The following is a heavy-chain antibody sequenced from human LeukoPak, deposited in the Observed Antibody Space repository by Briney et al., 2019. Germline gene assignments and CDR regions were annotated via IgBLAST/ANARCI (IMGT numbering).Heavy chain of an antibody. CDR2: IYYGGT. V-gene: IGHV4-38-2*02. CDR3: ARDDYSNYGHY. CDR1: GYSIISVFH. Sequence: SETLSLTCAVSGYSIISVFHWAWIRQPPGKGLEWIGSIYYGGTNYNPSLRGRITILMDTSKNQFSLELSSVTAADTAVYFCARDDYSNYGHYWGQGKLVIVSS. D-gene: IGHD4-11*01. J-gene: IGHJ4*02.